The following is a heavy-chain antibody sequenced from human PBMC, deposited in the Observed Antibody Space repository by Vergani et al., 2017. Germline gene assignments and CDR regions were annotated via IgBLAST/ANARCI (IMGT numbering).Heavy chain of an antibody. D-gene: IGHD1-7*01. V-gene: IGHV3-11*04. Sequence: QVQLVESGGGLVKPGGSLRLSCAASGFTFSDYYMTWIRQAPGKGLEWISYIGGSGHTKYYADSVKGRFAISRDNAKNSLYLQMNNLRVEDTAVYYCARDLLPGTLLLLAYWGQGTLISVSS. J-gene: IGHJ4*02. CDR3: ARDLLPGTLLLLAY. CDR1: GFTFSDYY. CDR2: IGGSGHTK.